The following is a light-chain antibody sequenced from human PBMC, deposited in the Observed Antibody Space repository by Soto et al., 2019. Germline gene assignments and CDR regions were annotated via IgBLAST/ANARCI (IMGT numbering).Light chain of an antibody. Sequence: DIQMTQSPSTLSASVGDRATITCRASQSISSWLAWYQQKPGKAPKLLIYKASSIESGVPSRFSGSGSGTEVTLTSSSLQPDAFETYYCQQYNSYWTFGQGTKVEIK. J-gene: IGKJ1*01. V-gene: IGKV1-5*03. CDR1: QSISSW. CDR3: QQYNSYWT. CDR2: KAS.